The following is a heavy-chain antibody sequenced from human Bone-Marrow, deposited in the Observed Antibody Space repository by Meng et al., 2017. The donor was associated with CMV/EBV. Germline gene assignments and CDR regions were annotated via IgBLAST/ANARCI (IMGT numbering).Heavy chain of an antibody. V-gene: IGHV4-39*07. CDR2: ISHSGYT. D-gene: IGHD5-12*01. Sequence: LHCTVSGAYISSIGHYWGWIRQSPGRGLEWIATISHSGYTYYSPSLKSRVTLSVDTSNNQFSLRLTSVTAADTAVFYCAREQGYHVYWGRGILVTVSS. J-gene: IGHJ4*02. CDR3: AREQGYHVY. CDR1: GAYISSIGHY.